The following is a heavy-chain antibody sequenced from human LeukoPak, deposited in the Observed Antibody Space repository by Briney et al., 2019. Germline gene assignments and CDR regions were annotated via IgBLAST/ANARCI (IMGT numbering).Heavy chain of an antibody. CDR1: GFTFSSFW. Sequence: PGGSLRLSCAASGFTFSSFWMSWVRQAPGKGLEWVANIKQEGSEKYYVDSVKGRFTISRDNAKNSLYLQMNSLRAEDTAVYYCARDKSYGDSSDYWGQGTLVTVSS. CDR3: ARDKSYGDSSDY. J-gene: IGHJ4*02. V-gene: IGHV3-7*01. CDR2: IKQEGSEK. D-gene: IGHD4-17*01.